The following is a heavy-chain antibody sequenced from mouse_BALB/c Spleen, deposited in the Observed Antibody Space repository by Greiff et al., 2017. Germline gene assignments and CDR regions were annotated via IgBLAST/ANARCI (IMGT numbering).Heavy chain of an antibody. Sequence: DVHLVESGGGLVKPGGSLKLSCAASGFTFSSYAMSWVRQTPEKRLEWVATISSGGSYTYYPDSVKGRFTISRDNAKNTLYLQMSSLRSEDTAMYYCARQRGYWGQGTTLTVSS. J-gene: IGHJ2*01. CDR2: ISSGGSYT. CDR3: ARQRGY. V-gene: IGHV5-9-3*01. CDR1: GFTFSSYA.